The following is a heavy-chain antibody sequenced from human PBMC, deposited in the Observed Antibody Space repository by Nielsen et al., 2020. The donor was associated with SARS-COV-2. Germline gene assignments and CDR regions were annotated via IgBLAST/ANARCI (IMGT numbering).Heavy chain of an antibody. CDR1: GFTFSSYA. V-gene: IGHV7-4-1*02. CDR3: ARDDPPGYSYGLGGDY. D-gene: IGHD5-18*01. Sequence: GESLKISCAASGFTFSSYAMNWVRQAPGQGLEWMGWINTNTGDPMYAQGFTGRFVFSLDTSVSTAYLQITNLRTEDTAVYYCARDDPPGYSYGLGGDYWGQGTLVTVSS. J-gene: IGHJ4*02. CDR2: INTNTGDP.